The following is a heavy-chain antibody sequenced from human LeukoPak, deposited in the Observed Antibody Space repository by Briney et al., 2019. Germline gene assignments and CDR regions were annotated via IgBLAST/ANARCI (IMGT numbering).Heavy chain of an antibody. CDR2: IYSGGST. Sequence: PGGSLRLSCAASGFTVSSNYMSWVRQAPGKGLEWVSVIYSGGSTYYADSVKGRFTISRDNSKNTLYLQMNSLRAEDTAVYYCARCPGAYYYYYGMDVWGQGTTVTVSS. CDR3: ARCPGAYYYYYGMDV. J-gene: IGHJ6*02. V-gene: IGHV3-66*01. D-gene: IGHD3-10*01. CDR1: GFTVSSNY.